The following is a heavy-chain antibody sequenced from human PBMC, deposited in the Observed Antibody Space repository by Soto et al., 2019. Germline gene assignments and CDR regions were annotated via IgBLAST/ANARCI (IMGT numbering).Heavy chain of an antibody. J-gene: IGHJ2*01. CDR2: IIPIFGTA. CDR1: GGTFSSYT. Sequence: QVQLVQSGAEVKKPGSSVTVSCKASGGTFSSYTISWVRQAPGQGLEWMGGIIPIFGTANYAQKFQGRVMITADESTTTASMELRILISEDTAVYYCARGNHRWLQLWYFDLWGRGTLVTVSS. D-gene: IGHD5-12*01. V-gene: IGHV1-69*12. CDR3: ARGNHRWLQLWYFDL.